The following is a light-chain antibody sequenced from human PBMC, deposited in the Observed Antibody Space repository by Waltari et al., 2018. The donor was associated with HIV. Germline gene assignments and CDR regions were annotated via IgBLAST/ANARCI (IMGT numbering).Light chain of an antibody. CDR1: QSVSSN. Sequence: IVMTQSPATLSLSPGERASLSCWAIQSVSSNLAWYQQKLGQAPRLLIYDASTRATGIPVMFSGSASATEVTLSISSLQSEDFAVYYCQQYKNCQGTFGQGTKLEIK. V-gene: IGKV3D-15*01. CDR2: DAS. J-gene: IGKJ2*02. CDR3: QQYKNCQGT.